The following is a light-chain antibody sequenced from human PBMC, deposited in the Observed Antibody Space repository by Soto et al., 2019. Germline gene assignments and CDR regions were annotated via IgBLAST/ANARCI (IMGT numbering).Light chain of an antibody. CDR2: DAS. CDR1: LNISRY. J-gene: IGKJ4*01. Sequence: EVVLTQSPATLSLSPGERGTLSCRASLNISRYLAWYQQKPGQAPRLLIYDASDRAAGVPSRFRGSGSGTDFTLTISSLEAEDVAMYDCQQRGNWPPLTFGGGTKVDIK. V-gene: IGKV3-11*01. CDR3: QQRGNWPPLT.